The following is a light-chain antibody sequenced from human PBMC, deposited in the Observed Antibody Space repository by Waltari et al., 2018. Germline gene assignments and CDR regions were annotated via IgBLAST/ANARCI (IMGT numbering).Light chain of an antibody. Sequence: QSALTQPASVSGSPGQSITISCTGTSSAVGTYNYVSWYQQHPGKAPQLLIYDVSYRPSGVSYRFSGSKSGNTASLTISGLQAEDEADYYCSSYITTNTLELFGGGTSLTVL. CDR3: SSYITTNTLEL. CDR2: DVS. J-gene: IGLJ3*02. CDR1: SSAVGTYNY. V-gene: IGLV2-14*03.